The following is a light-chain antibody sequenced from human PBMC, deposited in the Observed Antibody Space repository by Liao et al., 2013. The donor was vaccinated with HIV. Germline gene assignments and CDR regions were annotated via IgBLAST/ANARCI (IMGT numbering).Light chain of an antibody. V-gene: IGLV3-21*04. Sequence: SYELTQPPSVAVSPGQTVSITCSGHKLGDKYAFWYQQRPGQAPVLVIYYDSDRPSGIPERFSGSNSGNTATLTISRVEAGDEADYYCQVWDSSSDHRIFGTGTKVTVL. CDR1: KLGDKY. J-gene: IGLJ1*01. CDR3: QVWDSSSDHRI. CDR2: YDS.